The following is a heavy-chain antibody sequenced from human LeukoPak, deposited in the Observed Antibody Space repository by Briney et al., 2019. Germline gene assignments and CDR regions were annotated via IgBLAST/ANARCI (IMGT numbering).Heavy chain of an antibody. J-gene: IGHJ4*02. D-gene: IGHD1-26*01. CDR3: AGGGLVGGTDDPDY. V-gene: IGHV1-2*02. CDR2: INPNTGDT. Sequence: ASVKVSCKASGYSFTGYYMHWVRQAPGQGLEWMGWINPNTGDTNYAQNFQGSVTVTRDTSISTAYMELSRLRSNDTAVYYCAGGGLVGGTDDPDYWGQGTLVTVSS. CDR1: GYSFTGYY.